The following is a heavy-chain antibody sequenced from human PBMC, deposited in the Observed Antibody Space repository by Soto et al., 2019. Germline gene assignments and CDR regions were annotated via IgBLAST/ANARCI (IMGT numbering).Heavy chain of an antibody. CDR2: IYYTGTT. D-gene: IGHD5-18*01. V-gene: IGHV4-39*01. CDR3: ACIFSGGYGYGFYYYGMDV. Sequence: SETLSLTCTVSGDSISNWSYYWGWIRQPPGKELEWIGSIYYTGTTYYSPSLKSRVTISVDTSKNQFSLKLSSVTAADTAVYYCACIFSGGYGYGFYYYGMDVWGQGSTVTVSS. CDR1: GDSISNWSYY. J-gene: IGHJ6*02.